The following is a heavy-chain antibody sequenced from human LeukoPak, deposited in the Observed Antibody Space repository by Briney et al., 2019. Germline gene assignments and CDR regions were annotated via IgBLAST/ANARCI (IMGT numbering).Heavy chain of an antibody. D-gene: IGHD3-22*01. Sequence: PSETLSLTFVVSVYSLSSGHYWAWIPQSPGKGLDWIGRIYQSGTTYTTQSLKSRVTISVDTSKKQFSLKLKSVTAADTAVYYCARVYSSGYYYYFDYWGQGSMVSVCS. CDR3: ARVYSSGYYYYFDY. CDR1: VYSLSSGHY. V-gene: IGHV4-38-2*01. J-gene: IGHJ4*02. CDR2: IYQSGTT.